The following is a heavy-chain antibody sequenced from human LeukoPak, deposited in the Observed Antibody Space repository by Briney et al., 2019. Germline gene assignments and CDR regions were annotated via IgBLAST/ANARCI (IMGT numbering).Heavy chain of an antibody. Sequence: PGGSLRLSCAASGFTFSSYSMNWVRQAPGKGLEWVSSISSSTSYIYYADSVKGRFTISRDNAKNSLYLQMNSLRAEDTAAYYCARDKGYSFYFDYWGQGTLVTVSS. J-gene: IGHJ4*02. CDR2: ISSSTSYI. V-gene: IGHV3-21*01. CDR3: ARDKGYSFYFDY. CDR1: GFTFSSYS. D-gene: IGHD6-13*01.